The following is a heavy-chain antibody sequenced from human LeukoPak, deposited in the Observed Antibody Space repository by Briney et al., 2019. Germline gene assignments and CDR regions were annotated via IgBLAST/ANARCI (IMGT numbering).Heavy chain of an antibody. CDR1: GFTFSSYG. D-gene: IGHD1-14*01. Sequence: GGSLRLSCAASGFTFSSYGMHWVRQAPGKGLEWVAVIWYDGSNKYYADSVKGRFTISRGNSKNTLYLQMNSLRAEDTAVYYCARDLFSESSAAAGYWGQGTLVTVSS. CDR3: ARDLFSESSAAAGY. CDR2: IWYDGSNK. J-gene: IGHJ4*02. V-gene: IGHV3-33*01.